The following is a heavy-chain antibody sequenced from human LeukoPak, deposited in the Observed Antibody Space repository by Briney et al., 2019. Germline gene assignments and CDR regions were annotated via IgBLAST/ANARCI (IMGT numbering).Heavy chain of an antibody. CDR2: INPNSGGT. J-gene: IGHJ4*02. CDR1: GYTFTGYY. V-gene: IGHV1-2*06. CDR3: ARDKGTAMEPYYFDY. D-gene: IGHD5-18*01. Sequence: GASVKVSCKASGYTFTGYYMHWVRQAPGQGLEWMGRINPNSGGTNYAQKFQGRVTMTRDTSISTAYMELRSLRSDDTAVYYCARDKGTAMEPYYFDYWGQGTLVTVSS.